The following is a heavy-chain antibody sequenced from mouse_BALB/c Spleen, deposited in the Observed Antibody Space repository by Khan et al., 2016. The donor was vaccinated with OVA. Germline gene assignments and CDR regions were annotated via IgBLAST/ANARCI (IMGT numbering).Heavy chain of an antibody. Sequence: QVQLKESGPGLVAPSQSLSITCTISGFSLTDYGIHWVRQPPGKGLEWLVVIWSDGTTTYNPALKSRLCISKANSKSQVFLKMNRIQTDDTAMYYGARQPYYHYDSMDYWGQGTSVTVSS. V-gene: IGHV2-6-1*01. CDR2: IWSDGTT. CDR1: GFSLTDYG. J-gene: IGHJ4*01. D-gene: IGHD2-10*01. CDR3: ARQPYYHYDSMDY.